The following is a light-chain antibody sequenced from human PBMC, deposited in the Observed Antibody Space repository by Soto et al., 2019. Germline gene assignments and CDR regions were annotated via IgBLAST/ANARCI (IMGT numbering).Light chain of an antibody. V-gene: IGLV2-23*01. Sequence: QYALTQPASVSGSPGQSITISCTGTSTSVGSYNRVNCYQQHPGKAPKLMIYEGSKRPSGVSNRFSGSKSGNTAFLTISGLQAEDEAEYYCCSYAGSSTYVVFGGGTKLAVL. J-gene: IGLJ2*01. CDR2: EGS. CDR3: CSYAGSSTYVV. CDR1: STSVGSYNR.